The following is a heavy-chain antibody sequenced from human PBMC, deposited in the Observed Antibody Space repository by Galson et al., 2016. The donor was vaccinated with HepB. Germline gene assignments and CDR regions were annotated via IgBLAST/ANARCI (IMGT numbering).Heavy chain of an antibody. CDR2: IRQDARET. Sequence: SLRLSCATSGFAFNSYWMAWVRQAPGKGLQWLANIRQDARETFYVDSVRGRFTISRDNTNNSLFLQMNNVGAEDTAVYYFVRGTVFGFFHAWGQGTLVTVSS. CDR1: GFAFNSYW. V-gene: IGHV3-7*01. CDR3: VRGTVFGFFHA. D-gene: IGHD3-3*01. J-gene: IGHJ4*02.